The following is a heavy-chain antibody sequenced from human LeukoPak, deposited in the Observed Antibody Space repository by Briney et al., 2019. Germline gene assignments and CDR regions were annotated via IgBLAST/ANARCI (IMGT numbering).Heavy chain of an antibody. CDR1: GFTFSNAW. CDR3: TTDLYYDSSGYPIDY. V-gene: IGHV3-15*01. D-gene: IGHD3-22*01. Sequence: GGSLRLSCAASGFTFSNAWMSWVRQAPGKGLEWVGRIKSKTDGGTTDYAAPVKGRFTISRDDSKNTLYLQMNSLKTEDTAVYYCTTDLYYDSSGYPIDYWGQGTLVTVSS. CDR2: IKSKTDGGTT. J-gene: IGHJ4*02.